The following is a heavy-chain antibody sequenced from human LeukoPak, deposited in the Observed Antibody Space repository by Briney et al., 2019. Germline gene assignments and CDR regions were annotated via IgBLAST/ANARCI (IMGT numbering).Heavy chain of an antibody. Sequence: SETLSLTCAVSGGSISSDNWWSWGRQPPGKGLEWIGEIFHSGSTNYNPSLQSRVTISVDKSNNHFSLRLTSMTAADTAVYYCATNGWYCLDHWGQGALVTVSS. J-gene: IGHJ1*01. D-gene: IGHD6-19*01. CDR1: GGSISSDNW. CDR2: IFHSGST. V-gene: IGHV4-4*02. CDR3: ATNGWYCLDH.